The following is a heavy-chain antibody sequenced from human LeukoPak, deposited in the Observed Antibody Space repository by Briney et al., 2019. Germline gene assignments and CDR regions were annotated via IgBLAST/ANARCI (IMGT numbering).Heavy chain of an antibody. CDR1: GGSISSYY. D-gene: IGHD3-9*01. V-gene: IGHV4-59*01. Sequence: SETLSLTCTVSGGSISSYYWSWIRQPPGKGLEWIGYIYNSGSTNYNPSLKSRVTILVGTSKNQFSLKLGSVTAADTAVYYCARGYYDILTGYSESAFDIWGQGTKVTVSS. CDR3: ARGYYDILTGYSESAFDI. J-gene: IGHJ3*02. CDR2: IYNSGST.